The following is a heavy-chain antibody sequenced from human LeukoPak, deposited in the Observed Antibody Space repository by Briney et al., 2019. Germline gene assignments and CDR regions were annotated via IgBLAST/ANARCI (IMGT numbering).Heavy chain of an antibody. D-gene: IGHD6-13*01. Sequence: SETLSLTCAVYGVSFSGCYWSWIRQPPGKGLEWIGEINHSGSTNYNPSLKSRVTISVDTSKNQFSLKLSSVTAADTAVYYCARGNPYSGSWYYFDYWGQGTLVTVSS. CDR1: GVSFSGCY. V-gene: IGHV4-34*01. CDR2: INHSGST. J-gene: IGHJ4*02. CDR3: ARGNPYSGSWYYFDY.